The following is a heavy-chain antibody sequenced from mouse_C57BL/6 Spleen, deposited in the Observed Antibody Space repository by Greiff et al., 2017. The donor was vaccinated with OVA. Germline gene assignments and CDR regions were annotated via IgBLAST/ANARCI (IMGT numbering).Heavy chain of an antibody. CDR1: GYTFTSYW. J-gene: IGHJ3*01. Sequence: VQLQQPGAELVKPGASVKLSCKASGYTFTSYWMQWVKQRPGQGLEWIGEIDPSDSYTNYNQKFKGKATLTVDTSSSTAYMQLSSLTSEDSAVYYCARPNWGAWFAYWGQGTLVTVSA. D-gene: IGHD4-1*01. V-gene: IGHV1-50*01. CDR2: IDPSDSYT. CDR3: ARPNWGAWFAY.